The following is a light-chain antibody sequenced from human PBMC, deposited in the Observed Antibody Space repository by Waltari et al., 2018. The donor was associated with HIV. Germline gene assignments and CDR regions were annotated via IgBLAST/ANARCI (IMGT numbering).Light chain of an antibody. CDR2: RYS. CDR1: NIGHKN. Sequence: SYELTQPLSLSVAPGQTARLTCGGNNIGHKNIHWYQQKPGQAPVVVIYRYSPRPSGIPERFSGSKSGTSATLGITGLQTGDEADYYCGTWDSSLSVNWVFGGGTKLTVL. J-gene: IGLJ3*02. V-gene: IGLV3-9*01. CDR3: GTWDSSLSVNWV.